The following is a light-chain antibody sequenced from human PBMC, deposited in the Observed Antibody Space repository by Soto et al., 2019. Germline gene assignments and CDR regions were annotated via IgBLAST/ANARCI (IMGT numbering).Light chain of an antibody. V-gene: IGLV1-47*02. CDR1: SSNIGSNY. J-gene: IGLJ1*01. CDR3: ATWDDSLSGHYV. CDR2: SNN. Sequence: QAVVTQPPSASGTPGQRVTISCSGSSSNIGSNYVCWYQHLPGTAPKLLIYSNNQRPSGVPDRFSGSKSGTSASLVISGLRSEDEADYYCATWDDSLSGHYVFGTGTKVTVL.